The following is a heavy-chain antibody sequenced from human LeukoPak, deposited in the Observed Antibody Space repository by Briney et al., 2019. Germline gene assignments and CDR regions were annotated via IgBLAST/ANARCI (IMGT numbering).Heavy chain of an antibody. V-gene: IGHV4-4*02. Sequence: PSETLSLTCGVSGGSVTSENWWSWVRQPPGKGLEWIGEIFHSGSTNYNPSLASRVTLSVDRSKNQFFLELASVTAADTAVYYCAKEGRGITDYWGQGTLVTVSS. J-gene: IGHJ4*02. CDR3: AKEGRGITDY. D-gene: IGHD3-16*01. CDR2: IFHSGST. CDR1: GGSVTSENW.